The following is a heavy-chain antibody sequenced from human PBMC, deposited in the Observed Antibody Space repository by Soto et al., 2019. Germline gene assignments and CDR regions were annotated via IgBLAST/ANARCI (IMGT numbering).Heavy chain of an antibody. D-gene: IGHD6-13*01. Sequence: GGSLRLSCAASGFTFSSYAMHWVRQAPGKGLEWVAVISYDGSNKYYADSVKGRFTISRDNSKNTLYLQMNSLRAEDTAVYYCARDKVSAAGVYYYYYCMDVWGQGTTVTVSS. CDR3: ARDKVSAAGVYYYYYCMDV. CDR2: ISYDGSNK. CDR1: GFTFSSYA. V-gene: IGHV3-30-3*01. J-gene: IGHJ6*02.